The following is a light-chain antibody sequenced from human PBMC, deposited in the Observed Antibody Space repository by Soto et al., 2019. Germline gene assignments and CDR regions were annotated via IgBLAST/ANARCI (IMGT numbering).Light chain of an antibody. V-gene: IGKV3-11*01. CDR3: QHYNNWPFT. CDR2: APS. Sequence: ETVLTQSPGTLSLSPGERTTLSCRASQSVGSDYLAWYQQKPGQAPRLLIYAPSNRATGIPARFSGSGSGTDFTLTISSLEPEDFAVYYCQHYNNWPFTFGQGTKVDIK. CDR1: QSVGSDY. J-gene: IGKJ2*01.